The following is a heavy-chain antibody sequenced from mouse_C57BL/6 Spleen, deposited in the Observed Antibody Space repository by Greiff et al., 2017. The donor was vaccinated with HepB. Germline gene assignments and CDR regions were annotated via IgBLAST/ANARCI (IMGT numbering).Heavy chain of an antibody. V-gene: IGHV1-52*01. CDR3: ARGAGVYAMDY. CDR2: IDPSDSET. J-gene: IGHJ4*01. D-gene: IGHD3-3*01. CDR1: GYTFTSYW. Sequence: QVQLQQPGAELVRPGSSVKLSCKASGYTFTSYWMHWVKQRPIQGLEWIGNIDPSDSETHYNQKFKDKATLTVDKSSSTAYMQLSSLTSEDSAVYYCARGAGVYAMDYWGQGTSVTVSS.